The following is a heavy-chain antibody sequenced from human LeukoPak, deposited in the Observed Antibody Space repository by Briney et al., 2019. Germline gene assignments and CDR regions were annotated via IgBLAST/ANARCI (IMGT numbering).Heavy chain of an antibody. Sequence: PSVTLSLTCAVYGGSFSGYYWSWIRQPPGKGLEWIGEINHSGSTNYNPSLKSRVTISVDTSKNQFSLKLSSVTAADTAVYYCARVRRVLRYFDWLYNWFDPWGQGTLVTASS. CDR1: GGSFSGYY. D-gene: IGHD3-9*01. CDR3: ARVRRVLRYFDWLYNWFDP. CDR2: INHSGST. V-gene: IGHV4-34*01. J-gene: IGHJ5*02.